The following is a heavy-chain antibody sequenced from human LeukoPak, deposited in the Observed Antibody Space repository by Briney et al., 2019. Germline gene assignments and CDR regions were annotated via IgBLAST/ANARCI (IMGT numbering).Heavy chain of an antibody. CDR1: GFTFSSYA. CDR3: ARDYYGSGYGC. D-gene: IGHD3-10*01. V-gene: IGHV3-30-3*01. CDR2: ISYDGSNK. Sequence: GGSLRLSCAASGFTFSSYAMHWVRQAPGKGLGWVAVISYDGSNKYHADSVKGRFTISRDNSKNTLYLQMNSLRAEDTAVYYCARDYYGSGYGCWGQGTLVTVSS. J-gene: IGHJ4*02.